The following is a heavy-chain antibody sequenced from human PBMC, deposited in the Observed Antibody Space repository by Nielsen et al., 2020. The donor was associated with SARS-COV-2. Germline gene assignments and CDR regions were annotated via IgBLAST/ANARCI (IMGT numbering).Heavy chain of an antibody. CDR1: GGSISNYY. CDR3: ARVGGAARGIYYYYYMDV. V-gene: IGHV4-59*01. D-gene: IGHD6-6*01. Sequence: SKTLSLTCTVSGGSISNYYWNWIRQPPGKGMEWIGYIYYSGTTNYNPSLKSRVTISVDTSKNQFSLKLSSVTAADTAVYYCARVGGAARGIYYYYYMDVWGKGTTVTVSS. CDR2: IYYSGTT. J-gene: IGHJ6*03.